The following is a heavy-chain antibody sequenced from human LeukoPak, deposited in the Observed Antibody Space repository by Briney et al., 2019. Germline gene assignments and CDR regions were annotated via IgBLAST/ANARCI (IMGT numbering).Heavy chain of an antibody. CDR3: ARDPSDILTGYPPYYYGMDV. J-gene: IGHJ6*02. V-gene: IGHV1-3*01. CDR1: GYTFTSYA. D-gene: IGHD3-9*01. CDR2: INAGNGNT. Sequence: ASVKVSCKASGYTFTSYAMHWVRQAPGQRLEWMGWINAGNGNTKYSQKFQGRVTITRDTSASTAYMELSSLRSEDTAVYYCARDPSDILTGYPPYYYGMDVWGQGTTVTVSS.